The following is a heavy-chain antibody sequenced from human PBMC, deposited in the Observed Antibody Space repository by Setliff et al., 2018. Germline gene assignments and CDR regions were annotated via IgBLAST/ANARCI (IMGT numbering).Heavy chain of an antibody. Sequence: SETLSLTCTVSGGSISSSYWSWVRQPPGKGLEWVGYFYHSGSMNYNPSLKGRVTMSVDTSNNQLSLQLTSVSAADTAIYYCARAYYYASGTIDSWGQGTLVTVSS. CDR1: GGSISSSY. CDR2: FYHSGSM. D-gene: IGHD3-10*01. J-gene: IGHJ4*02. V-gene: IGHV4-59*08. CDR3: ARAYYYASGTIDS.